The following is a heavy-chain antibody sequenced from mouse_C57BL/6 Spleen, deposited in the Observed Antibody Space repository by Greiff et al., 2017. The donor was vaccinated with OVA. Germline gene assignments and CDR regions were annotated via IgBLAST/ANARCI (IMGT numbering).Heavy chain of an antibody. CDR2: IDPSDSYT. V-gene: IGHV1-50*01. D-gene: IGHD2-3*01. Sequence: QVQLQQPGAELVKPGASVKLSCKASGYTFTSYWMQWVKQRPGQGLEWIGEIDPSDSYTNYNQKFKGKATLTVDTSSSTAYMQLSSLTSEDSAVYYCSIMRGFAYWGHCTLVTVSA. CDR3: SIMRGFAY. J-gene: IGHJ3*01. CDR1: GYTFTSYW.